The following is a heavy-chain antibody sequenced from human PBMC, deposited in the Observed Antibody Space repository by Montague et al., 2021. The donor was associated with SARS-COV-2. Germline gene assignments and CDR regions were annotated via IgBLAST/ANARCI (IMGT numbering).Heavy chain of an antibody. Sequence: ALVKPTQTLTLTCTFSGFSLSTSGVGVGWIRQPPGKALEWLALIYWDDDKRYSPSLKSRLTITKDTSKNQVVLTMTNMDPVDTATYHCAHRRTTVTSPYFDLWGRGTLVTVSS. CDR1: GFSLSTSGVG. D-gene: IGHD4-17*01. V-gene: IGHV2-5*02. CDR2: IYWDDDK. J-gene: IGHJ2*01. CDR3: AHRRTTVTSPYFDL.